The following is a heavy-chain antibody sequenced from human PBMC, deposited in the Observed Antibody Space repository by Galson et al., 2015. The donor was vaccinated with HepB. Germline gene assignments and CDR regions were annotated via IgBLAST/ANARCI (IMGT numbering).Heavy chain of an antibody. Sequence: SLRLSCAASGFRFSSYGMHWVRQAPGRGLEWVTFIWYDGSNRFYADSVRGRFTVSRDNTKNTLYLQRNSLRAEDTALYYGAKDLSARQWMATVNPGPFDLWGQGTMVTVSS. CDR1: GFRFSSYG. D-gene: IGHD6-19*01. J-gene: IGHJ3*01. CDR2: IWYDGSNR. V-gene: IGHV3-33*03. CDR3: AKDLSARQWMATVNPGPFDL.